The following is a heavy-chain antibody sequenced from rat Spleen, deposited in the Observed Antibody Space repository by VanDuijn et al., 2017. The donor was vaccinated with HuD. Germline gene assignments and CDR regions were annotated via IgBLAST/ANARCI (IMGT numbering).Heavy chain of an antibody. V-gene: IGHV5-22*01. CDR1: GFTFSDYY. J-gene: IGHJ2*01. CDR3: ASYSAHFDL. Sequence: EVQLVESGGGLVQPGRSLRLSCAASGFTFSDYYMAWVRQAPKTGLEWVASISYEGSGTYYGDSVKGRFTISRDNAKSTLYLQMNSLRSEDTATYYCASYSAHFDLWGQGVMVTVSS. D-gene: IGHD1-1*01. CDR2: ISYEGSGT.